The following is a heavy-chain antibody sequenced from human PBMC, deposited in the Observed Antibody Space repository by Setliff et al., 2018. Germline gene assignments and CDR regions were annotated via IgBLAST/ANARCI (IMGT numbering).Heavy chain of an antibody. V-gene: IGHV3-21*06. Sequence: PGGSLRLSCVASGFTFNNYALNWVRQAPGKGLEWVSSISSRSTYIYYADSEKGRFTISRDNANNSLYLQMNSLRAEDTAMYYCARFAGNGGSCYLSASDYWGQGTLVTVSS. CDR1: GFTFNNYA. CDR2: ISSRSTYI. D-gene: IGHD2-8*01. J-gene: IGHJ4*02. CDR3: ARFAGNGGSCYLSASDY.